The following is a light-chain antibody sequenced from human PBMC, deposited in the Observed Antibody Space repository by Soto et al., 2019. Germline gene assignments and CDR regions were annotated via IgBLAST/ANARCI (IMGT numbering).Light chain of an antibody. CDR3: QQRIVWPPLFP. J-gene: IGKJ3*01. V-gene: IGKV3-11*01. Sequence: EIVLTQSPATLYLSPGERATLSCRASQSISTYLAWYQHRPGQAPRLLIHDASKRATGIPARLSGSGSGTDLTFPISNREPEDFAFYYCQQRIVWPPLFPFVPGTKLDVK. CDR2: DAS. CDR1: QSISTY.